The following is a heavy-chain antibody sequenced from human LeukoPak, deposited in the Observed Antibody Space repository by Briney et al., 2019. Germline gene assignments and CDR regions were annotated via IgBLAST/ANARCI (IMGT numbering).Heavy chain of an antibody. CDR3: ARGRRFLEPIAY. J-gene: IGHJ4*02. CDR1: GFTFTSYA. V-gene: IGHV3-23*01. Sequence: GGSLRLSCAASGFTFTSYAMSWVRQAPGKGLEWVSAISGSGGSTYYADSVKGRFTISRDNSKNTLYLQMNSLRAEDTAVYYCARGRRFLEPIAYWGQGTLVTVSS. D-gene: IGHD3-3*01. CDR2: ISGSGGST.